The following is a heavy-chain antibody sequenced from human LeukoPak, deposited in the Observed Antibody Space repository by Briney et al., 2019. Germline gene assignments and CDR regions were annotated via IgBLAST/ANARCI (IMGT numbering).Heavy chain of an antibody. J-gene: IGHJ6*04. Sequence: ASVKVSCKASGYTFTGYYMHWVRQAPGQGLEWMGRINPNSGGTNYAQKFQGRVTVTRDTSISTAYMELSRLRSDDTAVYYCAREHCSSTSCYVVDVWGKGTTVTVSS. V-gene: IGHV1-2*06. D-gene: IGHD2-2*01. CDR3: AREHCSSTSCYVVDV. CDR2: INPNSGGT. CDR1: GYTFTGYY.